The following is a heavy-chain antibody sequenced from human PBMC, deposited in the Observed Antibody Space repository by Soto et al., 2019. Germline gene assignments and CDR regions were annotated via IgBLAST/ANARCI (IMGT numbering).Heavy chain of an antibody. CDR2: INPNGGST. CDR3: TTSAPYEY. D-gene: IGHD3-3*01. V-gene: IGHV1-46*01. CDR1: GYTFTNYY. Sequence: QVQLMQSGAEVKKPGASVRVSCKASGYTFTNYYVHWVRQAPGQGLEWMGFINPNGGSTTYAQKFQGRFTVTTDTSTRTVYMQLSSLRSEDTAVSYCTTSAPYEYWRQGPLVNVSS. J-gene: IGHJ4*02.